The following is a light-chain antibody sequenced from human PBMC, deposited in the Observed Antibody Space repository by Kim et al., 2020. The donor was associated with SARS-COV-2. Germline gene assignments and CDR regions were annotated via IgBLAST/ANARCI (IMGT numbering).Light chain of an antibody. Sequence: GTRAPPSCRAVRSVASNFFGWCQQKPGQATRLLIYDASSRATGIPDRFSGSGSETDFTLVISRLQPEDFAVYYCQQYGTSPLPFGGGTKVDI. CDR2: DAS. CDR3: QQYGTSPLP. V-gene: IGKV3-20*01. J-gene: IGKJ4*01. CDR1: RSVASNF.